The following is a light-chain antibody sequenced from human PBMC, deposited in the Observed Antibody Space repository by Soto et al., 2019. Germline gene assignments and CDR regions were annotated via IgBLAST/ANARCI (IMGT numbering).Light chain of an antibody. CDR1: QSVSRY. CDR3: QQYNNWT. J-gene: IGKJ1*01. CDR2: DAS. V-gene: IGKV3-11*01. Sequence: EVVLTPSPATLSLSPVERATLSCRASQSVSRYLAWYQQKPGQAPRLLIYDASNRATGTPARFAGSGSGTDFTLTISSLQSEDFAVYYCQQYNNWTFGQGTKVDIK.